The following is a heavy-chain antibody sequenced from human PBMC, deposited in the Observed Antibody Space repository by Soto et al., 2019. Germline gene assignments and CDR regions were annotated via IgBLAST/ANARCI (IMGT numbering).Heavy chain of an antibody. V-gene: IGHV4-38-2*01. D-gene: IGHD3-10*01. J-gene: IGHJ6*04. CDR1: GYSISSGYY. CDR3: ARPPVQARRGFYYYGMDV. CDR2: IYHSGST. Sequence: PSETLSLTCAVSGYSISSGYYWGWIRQPPGKGLSVIGSIYHSGSTYYNPSLKSRVTISGDTSKNQFSLKLSSVTAADTAVYYCARPPVQARRGFYYYGMDVWGKGTRFTVSS.